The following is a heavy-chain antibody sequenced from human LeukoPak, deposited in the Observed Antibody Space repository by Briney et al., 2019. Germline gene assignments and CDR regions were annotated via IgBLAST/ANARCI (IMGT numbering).Heavy chain of an antibody. J-gene: IGHJ4*02. V-gene: IGHV3-74*01. D-gene: IGHD6-13*01. CDR3: ARSTGGGSSSY. CDR1: GFTFSSYS. Sequence: GGSLRLSCAASGFTFSSYSMIWVRQAPGKGLMWVSRINSDGSSTSYADSVKGRFTISRDNAKNTVYLQMNSLRVEDTAVYYCARSTGGGSSSYWGQGTLVTVSS. CDR2: INSDGSST.